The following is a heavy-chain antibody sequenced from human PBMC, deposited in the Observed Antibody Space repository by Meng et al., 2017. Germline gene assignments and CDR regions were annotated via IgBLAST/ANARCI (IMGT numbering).Heavy chain of an antibody. J-gene: IGHJ4*02. CDR1: GFTFGSYS. CDR3: ARDLPPSYFDY. CDR2: ISGGGSYI. V-gene: IGHV3-21*01. Sequence: GGSLRLSCAASGFTFGSYSIHWVRQAPGKGLEWVSSISGGGSYIYYADSVRGRFTISRDNARNSLYLRMNSLRVEDTAVYYCARDLPPSYFDYWGQGTLVTVSS.